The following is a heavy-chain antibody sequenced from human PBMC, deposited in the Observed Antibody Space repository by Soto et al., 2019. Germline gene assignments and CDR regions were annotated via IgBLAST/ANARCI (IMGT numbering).Heavy chain of an antibody. Sequence: GGSLRLSCAASGFTFSSYAMSWVRQAPGKGLEWVSAISGSGGSTYYADSVKGRFTISRDNAKNSLYLQMNSLRDEDTAVYYCARDGRGYSYGYDYWGQGTLVTVSS. J-gene: IGHJ4*02. CDR1: GFTFSSYA. D-gene: IGHD5-18*01. CDR3: ARDGRGYSYGYDY. V-gene: IGHV3-23*01. CDR2: ISGSGGST.